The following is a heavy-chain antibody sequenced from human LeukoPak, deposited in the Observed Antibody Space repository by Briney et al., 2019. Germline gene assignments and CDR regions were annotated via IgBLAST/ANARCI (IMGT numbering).Heavy chain of an antibody. CDR2: ISSTSAYK. CDR3: ARDLEYAETLVDFDY. CDR1: GVTVGTNS. J-gene: IGHJ4*02. V-gene: IGHV3-21*01. Sequence: GGSLRLSCAASGVTVGTNSMSWARQSPGKGLEWVSSISSTSAYKYYADSVKGRFTISRDNAKDSLYLQMNSLRAEDTAVYYCARDLEYAETLVDFDYWGQGTLVTVSS. D-gene: IGHD2-15*01.